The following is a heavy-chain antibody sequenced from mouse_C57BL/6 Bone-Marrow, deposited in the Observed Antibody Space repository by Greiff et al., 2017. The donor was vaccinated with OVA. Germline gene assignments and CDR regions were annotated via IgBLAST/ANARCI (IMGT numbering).Heavy chain of an antibody. D-gene: IGHD2-12*01. CDR1: GYSITSGYY. Sequence: VQLQQSGPGLVKPSQSLSLTCSVTGYSITSGYYWNWIRQFPGNKLEWMGYISYDGSNNYNPSLKNRISITRDTSKNQFFLKLNSVTTEDTATYYCARYDKGSMDYWGQGTSVTVSS. CDR3: ARYDKGSMDY. J-gene: IGHJ4*01. CDR2: ISYDGSN. V-gene: IGHV3-6*01.